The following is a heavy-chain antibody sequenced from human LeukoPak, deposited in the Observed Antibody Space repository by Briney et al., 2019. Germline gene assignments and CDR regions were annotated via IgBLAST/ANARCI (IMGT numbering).Heavy chain of an antibody. J-gene: IGHJ4*02. CDR2: KGDGIST. D-gene: IGHD3-3*01. V-gene: IGHV3-74*01. CDR1: GFTFSGYP. CDR3: AKDHYWSIDY. Sequence: GGSLRLSCTASGFTFSGYPIHWVRHAPGQGLVWVSRKGDGISTNYADSVKGRFTISRDIAKNTLYLQMNSLRAEDTGVYYCAKDHYWSIDYWGRGTLVTVSS.